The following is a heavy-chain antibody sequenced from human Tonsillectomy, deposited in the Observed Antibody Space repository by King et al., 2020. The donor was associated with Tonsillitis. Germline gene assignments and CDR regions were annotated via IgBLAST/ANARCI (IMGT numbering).Heavy chain of an antibody. J-gene: IGHJ4*02. CDR3: AREYCNSTSCYFFDY. V-gene: IGHV4-59*01. CDR1: GGSINNNY. Sequence: QLQESGPGLVKPSETLSLTCTVSGGSINNNYWSWIRPAPGKGLEWIGFFYYSGSTRYNPSLKSRVTISGDTSKNQFSLKVTSVTAADTAVYYCAREYCNSTSCYFFDYWGQGILVTVSS. CDR2: FYYSGST. D-gene: IGHD2-2*01.